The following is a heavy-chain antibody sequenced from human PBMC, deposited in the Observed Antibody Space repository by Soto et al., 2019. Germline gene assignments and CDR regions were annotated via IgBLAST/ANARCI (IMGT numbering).Heavy chain of an antibody. Sequence: QVQVLESGGGVVQPGRSLRLSCATSGFTFSNYGMHWVRQAPGKGLEWVAVIWHDGNNKYYEDSVKSRFTISRDNSKSTLFLQIDSLRAEDKAVYHSAKDPGNDWAINYWGQGTLVTVSS. J-gene: IGHJ4*02. CDR1: GFTFSNYG. D-gene: IGHD1-1*01. V-gene: IGHV3-33*03. CDR2: IWHDGNNK. CDR3: AKDPGNDWAINY.